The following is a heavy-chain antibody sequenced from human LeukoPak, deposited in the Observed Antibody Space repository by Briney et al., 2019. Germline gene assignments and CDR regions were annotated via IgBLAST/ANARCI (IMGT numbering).Heavy chain of an antibody. V-gene: IGHV3-30*03. CDR2: ISYDGSDK. CDR1: GFTFSSYG. J-gene: IGHJ4*02. D-gene: IGHD2/OR15-2a*01. Sequence: PGGSLRLSCAASGFTFSSYGMHWVRQAPGQGLEWVALISYDGSDKYYTDSVTGRFTISRDNSKNTLFLQMNSLRAEDTAVYCCARRGDCNIGTCYYFDYWGQGTQVTASS. CDR3: ARRGDCNIGTCYYFDY.